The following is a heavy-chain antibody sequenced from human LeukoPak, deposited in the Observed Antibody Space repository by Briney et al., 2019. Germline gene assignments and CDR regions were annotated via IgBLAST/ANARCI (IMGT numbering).Heavy chain of an antibody. D-gene: IGHD6-19*01. J-gene: IGHJ4*02. V-gene: IGHV4-61*01. Sequence: SETLSLTCTVSGGAVSSSNYYWSWIRQSTGKGLEWVGFFSYNAHSDYNPSLKSRVTISIDTSRNQFSLRLTSVTAADTAIYYCVRVSVAGTGPGYWGKGTVVSVSS. CDR2: FSYNAHS. CDR3: VRVSVAGTGPGY. CDR1: GGAVSSSNYY.